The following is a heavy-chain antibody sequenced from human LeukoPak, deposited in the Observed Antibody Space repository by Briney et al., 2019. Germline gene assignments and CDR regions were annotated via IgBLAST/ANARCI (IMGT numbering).Heavy chain of an antibody. CDR2: MNPTSGKA. D-gene: IGHD3-22*01. CDR1: GYTFTNYD. J-gene: IGHJ6*02. Sequence: VASVKVSCKASGYTFTNYDVNWVRQATGQGLEWMGWMNPTSGKAGFALRFQGRVSMTRNISISTAYMELSSLRSEDTAVYCARDFFDGHGYTFYYYGMDVWGQGTTVTVSS. V-gene: IGHV1-8*01. CDR3: RDFFDGHGYTFYYYGMDV.